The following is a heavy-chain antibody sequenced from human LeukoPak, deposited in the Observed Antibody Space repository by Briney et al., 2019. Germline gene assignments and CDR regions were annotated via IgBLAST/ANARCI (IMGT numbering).Heavy chain of an antibody. CDR3: ARDDSAVFYGMDV. CDR1: GGSFSGYY. D-gene: IGHD1-14*01. CDR2: IYYSGST. Sequence: PSETLSLTCAVYGGSFSGYYWSWIRQPPGKGLEWIGYIYYSGSTNYNPSLKSRVTISVDTSKNQFSLKLSSVTAADTAVYYCARDDSAVFYGMDVWGQGTTVTVSS. V-gene: IGHV4-59*01. J-gene: IGHJ6*02.